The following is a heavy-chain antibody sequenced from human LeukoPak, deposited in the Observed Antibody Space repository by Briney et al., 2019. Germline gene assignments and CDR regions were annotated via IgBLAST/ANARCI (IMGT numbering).Heavy chain of an antibody. CDR3: ARGFVLGAAKNYFDY. Sequence: PGGSLRLSCAASGFTFSSYAMHWVRQAPGKGLEWVAVTSYDGSNKYYADSVKGRFTISRDNSKNTLSLQMNSLRAEDTALYYCARGFVLGAAKNYFDYWGQGALVTVSS. CDR1: GFTFSSYA. CDR2: TSYDGSNK. D-gene: IGHD2-21*02. V-gene: IGHV3-30-3*01. J-gene: IGHJ4*02.